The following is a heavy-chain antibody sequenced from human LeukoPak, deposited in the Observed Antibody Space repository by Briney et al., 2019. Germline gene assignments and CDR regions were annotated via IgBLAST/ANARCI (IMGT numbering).Heavy chain of an antibody. CDR2: INYSGST. Sequence: SETLSLTCAIYSESFSGYFWSWIRQPPGKGLEWIGEINYSGSTNYNPSLKSRVTISVDTSKNQFSLKLSSVTAADTAVYYCARDDVAGTQRYWYFDLWGRGTLVTVSS. V-gene: IGHV4-34*01. D-gene: IGHD6-19*01. J-gene: IGHJ2*01. CDR3: ARDDVAGTQRYWYFDL. CDR1: SESFSGYF.